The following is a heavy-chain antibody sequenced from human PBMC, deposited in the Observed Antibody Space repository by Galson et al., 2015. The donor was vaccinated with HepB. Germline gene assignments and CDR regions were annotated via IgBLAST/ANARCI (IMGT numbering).Heavy chain of an antibody. D-gene: IGHD4-17*01. CDR3: AKVQGDYGDHVGYFDL. Sequence: SLRLSCAASGFTFRNYAMSWVRQAPGKGLEWVSTISGSGTTTYYADSVKGRFTFSRDNSKNTLYLQISSLRAEDTAIYFCAKVQGDYGDHVGYFDLWGRGTLVAVSS. V-gene: IGHV3-23*01. CDR1: GFTFRNYA. CDR2: ISGSGTTT. J-gene: IGHJ2*01.